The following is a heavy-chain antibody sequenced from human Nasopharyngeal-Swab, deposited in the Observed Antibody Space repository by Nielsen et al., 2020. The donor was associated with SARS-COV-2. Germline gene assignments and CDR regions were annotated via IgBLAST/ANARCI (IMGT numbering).Heavy chain of an antibody. CDR2: IIPIFGTA. J-gene: IGHJ3*02. CDR3: ARSSWRNHYGDYASDASAI. V-gene: IGHV1-69*13. CDR1: GGTFSSYA. Sequence: SVKVSCKASGGTFSSYAISWVRQAPGQGLEWMGGIIPIFGTANYAQKFQGRVTITADESTSTAYMELSSLRSEDTAVYYCARSSWRNHYGDYASDASAIWRQGPMVTVPS. D-gene: IGHD4-17*01.